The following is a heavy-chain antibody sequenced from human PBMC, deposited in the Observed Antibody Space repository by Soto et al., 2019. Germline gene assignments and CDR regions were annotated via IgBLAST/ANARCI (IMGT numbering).Heavy chain of an antibody. V-gene: IGHV3-23*01. Sequence: PGGSLRLSCIASGFTFSRHGLSWVRQAPGKGLEWVSTINPSGDSTFYADSVKGRFTISRDNSKNTVYLQMNSLSVGDTAVYLCAKVDVSTAGSFDYWGQGALVNVSS. J-gene: IGHJ4*02. CDR2: INPSGDST. CDR1: GFTFSRHG. CDR3: AKVDVSTAGSFDY. D-gene: IGHD6-13*01.